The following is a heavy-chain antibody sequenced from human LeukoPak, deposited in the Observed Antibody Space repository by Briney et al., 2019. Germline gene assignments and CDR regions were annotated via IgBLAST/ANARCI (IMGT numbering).Heavy chain of an antibody. CDR2: LSGRGENT. Sequence: GGSLRLSCAASGFTVSSNYMSWVRQAPGRGLEWVSGLSGRGENTYYADSLKGRFTISRDNSKNTLYLQMNSLRAEDTAVYYRAKEGKKVGSTYDFDYWGQGTLVTVSS. CDR3: AKEGKKVGSTYDFDY. CDR1: GFTVSSNY. V-gene: IGHV3-23*01. D-gene: IGHD1-26*01. J-gene: IGHJ4*02.